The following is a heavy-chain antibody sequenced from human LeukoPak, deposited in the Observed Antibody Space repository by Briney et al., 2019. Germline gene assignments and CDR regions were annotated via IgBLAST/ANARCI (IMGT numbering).Heavy chain of an antibody. J-gene: IGHJ4*02. CDR3: AKDSIPDGYNSLDY. D-gene: IGHD5-24*01. V-gene: IGHV3-23*01. Sequence: PGGSLRLSCEASGFTFSGFSMNWVRQAPGKGLEWVSFIYGNGGRTFYSDSVQGRFTISRDNSRNTLYLQMDSLRVEDTAIYYCAKDSIPDGYNSLDYWGQGTLVTVSS. CDR2: IYGNGGRT. CDR1: GFTFSGFS.